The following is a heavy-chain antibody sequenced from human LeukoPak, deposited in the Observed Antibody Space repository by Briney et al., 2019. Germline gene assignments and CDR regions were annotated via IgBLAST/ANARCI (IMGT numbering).Heavy chain of an antibody. CDR3: ARDRRGVGAIDY. CDR2: ISTSRTYT. V-gene: IGHV3-21*01. CDR1: GFTFSSYS. Sequence: GGSLRLSCAASGFTFSSYSMNWVRQAPGKGLAWVSSISTSRTYTNYADSVRGRFTISRDNSKNSLYLQMNSLRAEDTAVYYCARDRRGVGAIDYWGQGTLVTVSS. J-gene: IGHJ4*02. D-gene: IGHD1-26*01.